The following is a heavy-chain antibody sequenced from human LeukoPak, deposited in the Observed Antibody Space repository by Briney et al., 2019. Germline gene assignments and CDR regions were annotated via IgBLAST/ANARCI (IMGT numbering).Heavy chain of an antibody. CDR3: AGGIAVTGFDY. V-gene: IGHV5-51*01. CDR1: GYSFTNYW. CDR2: IYPGDSDT. J-gene: IGHJ4*02. D-gene: IGHD6-19*01. Sequence: GESLKISCKGSGYSFTNYWIGWVRQMPGKGLEWMGIIYPGDSDTRYSPSFQGQVTISTDKSISTAYLQWSSLKASDTAMYFCAGGIAVTGFDYWGQGALVTVSS.